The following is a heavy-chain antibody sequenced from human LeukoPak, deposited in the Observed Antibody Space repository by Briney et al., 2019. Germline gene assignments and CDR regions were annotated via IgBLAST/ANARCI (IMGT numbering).Heavy chain of an antibody. CDR1: GFTFSSYW. CDR2: IKRDGSVK. D-gene: IGHD1-20*01. V-gene: IGHV3-7*01. CDR3: ARLSGDITAFDL. J-gene: IGHJ4*02. Sequence: SGGSLRLSCAASGFTFSSYWMSWVRQAPGKGLEWVASIKRDGSVKKYVDSVQGRFTVSRDNTKNSLYLQMNSLRADDTAVYYCARLSGDITAFDLWGQGTLVTVSS.